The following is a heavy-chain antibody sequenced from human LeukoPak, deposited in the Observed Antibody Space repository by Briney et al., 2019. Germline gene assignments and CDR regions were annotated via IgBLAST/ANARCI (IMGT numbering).Heavy chain of an antibody. CDR2: ISHTT. V-gene: IGHV3-23*01. J-gene: IGHJ4*02. CDR3: TKGGQDCSPSSCYYD. Sequence: GGSLRLSCVASGFTFSNYGMSWVRQAPGKGLEWVSAISHTTYYADSVKGRFTISRDNSKNTVYLQMNSLRAEDTAVYYCTKGGQDCSPSSCYYDWGQGTLVTASS. CDR1: GFTFSNYG. D-gene: IGHD2-2*01.